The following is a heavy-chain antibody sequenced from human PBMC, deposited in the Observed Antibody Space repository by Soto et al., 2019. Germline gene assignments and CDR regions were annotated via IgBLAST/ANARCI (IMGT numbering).Heavy chain of an antibody. CDR3: ARPLIGNTVDL. J-gene: IGHJ3*01. CDR2: VHPSRGTA. V-gene: IGHV1-46*01. D-gene: IGHD1-7*01. CDR1: GYTFINYF. Sequence: QAQLLQSGAEMKKPGASVKVSCKASGYTFINYFIHSVRQAPGQGLEWIGIVHPSRGTADYAQKFKGRVTLTTDMSTRTVYMDLRNLRSEDTGVYYCARPLIGNTVDLWGQGTTVIVSS.